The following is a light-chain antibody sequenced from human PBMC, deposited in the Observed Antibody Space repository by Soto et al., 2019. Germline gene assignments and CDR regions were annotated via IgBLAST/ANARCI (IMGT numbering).Light chain of an antibody. CDR2: AAS. J-gene: IGKJ1*01. CDR1: QGISNF. Sequence: DIPMTQSPSSLSASVGGRVTITCRASQGISNFLAWYQQKPGKVPKVLIYAASTLQSGVPSRFSGSGSGTDFTLTISSLQPEDVATYFCQKYDGAPWTFGQGTKVEIK. V-gene: IGKV1-27*01. CDR3: QKYDGAPWT.